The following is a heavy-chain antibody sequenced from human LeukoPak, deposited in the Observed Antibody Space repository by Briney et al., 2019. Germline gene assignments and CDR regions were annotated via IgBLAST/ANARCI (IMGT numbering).Heavy chain of an antibody. CDR1: GGTFSNYA. D-gene: IGHD2-2*01. J-gene: IGHJ6*04. Sequence: SVKVSCKASGGTFSNYAIIWVRQAPGQGLEWMGGIIPFFGTTNCSQKFQGRVTMTADESTSTAYMELNSLKSEDTAVYCCARDLGDCTTPTCYGDYYYAMDVWGNGTTVAVSS. V-gene: IGHV1-69*01. CDR2: IIPFFGTT. CDR3: ARDLGDCTTPTCYGDYYYAMDV.